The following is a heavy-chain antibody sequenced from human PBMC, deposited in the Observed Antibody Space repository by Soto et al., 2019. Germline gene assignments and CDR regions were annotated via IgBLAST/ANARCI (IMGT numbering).Heavy chain of an antibody. CDR2: ISWDGGST. J-gene: IGHJ6*02. CDR3: AKDMNPPISSDYYYGMDV. V-gene: IGHV3-43*01. Sequence: GGSLRLSCAASGFTFDDYTMHWVRQAPGKGLEWVSLISWDGGSTYYADSVKGRFTISRDNSKNSLYLQMNSLRTEDTALYYCAKDMNPPISSDYYYGMDVWGQGTTVTVSS. D-gene: IGHD6-25*01. CDR1: GFTFDDYT.